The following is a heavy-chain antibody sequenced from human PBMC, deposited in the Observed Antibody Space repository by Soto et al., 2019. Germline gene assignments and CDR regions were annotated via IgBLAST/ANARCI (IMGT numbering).Heavy chain of an antibody. J-gene: IGHJ4*02. CDR1: GFTFDDFA. D-gene: IGHD5-12*01. CDR3: AKDNWYSGYDFFDY. Sequence: EVQLVESGGGLVQPGRSLRLSCAASGFTFDDFAMHWVRQAPGKGLEWVSGISWNSGSIGYADSVKGRFTISRDNAKNSLYLQMNRLRAEDTALYYCAKDNWYSGYDFFDYWGQGTLVTVSS. CDR2: ISWNSGSI. V-gene: IGHV3-9*01.